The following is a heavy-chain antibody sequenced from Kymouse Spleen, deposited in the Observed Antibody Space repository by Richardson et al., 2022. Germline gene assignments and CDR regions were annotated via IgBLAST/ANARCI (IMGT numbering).Heavy chain of an antibody. V-gene: IGHV4-34*01. CDR3: ARGRITIFDL. CDR1: GGSFSGYY. CDR2: INHSGST. J-gene: IGHJ2*01. Sequence: QVQLQQWGAGLLKPSETLSLTCAVYGGSFSGYYWSWIRQPPGKGLEWIGEINHSGSTNYNPSLKSRVTISVDTSKNQFSLKLSSVTAADTAVYYCARGRITIFDLWGRGTLVTVSS. D-gene: IGHD3-3*01.